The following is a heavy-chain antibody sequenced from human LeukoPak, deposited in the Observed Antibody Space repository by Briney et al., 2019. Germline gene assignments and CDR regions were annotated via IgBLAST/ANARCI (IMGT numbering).Heavy chain of an antibody. V-gene: IGHV1-18*01. CDR1: GYAFTSYG. CDR2: ISVYNGRT. CDR3: AGSKSNYDNSGYMPLDF. J-gene: IGHJ4*02. D-gene: IGHD3-22*01. Sequence: ASVKVSCKASGYAFTSYGISWVRQAPGQGLEWMGWISVYNGRTNYAQKLQGRVSMTTDTSTSTVYMELRKLRSDDTAVYFCAGSKSNYDNSGYMPLDFWGQGTLVTVSS.